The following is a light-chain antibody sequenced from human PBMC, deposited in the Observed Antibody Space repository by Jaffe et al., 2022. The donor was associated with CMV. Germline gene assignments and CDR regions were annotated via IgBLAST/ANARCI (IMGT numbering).Light chain of an antibody. CDR2: DAS. J-gene: IGKJ4*01. Sequence: DIQMTQSPSSLSASVGDRVTITCQASQGIRDYLNWYQQKPGKAPKLLIYDASNLETGVPSRFRGSGSGTEFSFTISSLQPEDIATYFCQQYETLPFTFGGGTKV. CDR1: QGIRDY. CDR3: QQYETLPFT. V-gene: IGKV1-33*01.